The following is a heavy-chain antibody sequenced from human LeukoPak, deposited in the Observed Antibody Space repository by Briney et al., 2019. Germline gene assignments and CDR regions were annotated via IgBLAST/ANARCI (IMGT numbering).Heavy chain of an antibody. CDR2: ISYDGSNK. CDR1: GFTFSSYG. J-gene: IGHJ4*02. V-gene: IGHV3-30*18. D-gene: IGHD4-17*01. Sequence: SXRLSCAASGFTFSSYGMHWVRQAPGKGLEWVAVISYDGSNKYYADSVKGRFTISRDNSKNTLYLQMNSLRAEDTAVYYCAKDRDGDYGFDYWGQGTLVTVSS. CDR3: AKDRDGDYGFDY.